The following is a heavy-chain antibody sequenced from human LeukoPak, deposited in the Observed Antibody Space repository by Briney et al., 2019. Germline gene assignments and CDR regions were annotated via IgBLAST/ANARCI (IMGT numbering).Heavy chain of an antibody. Sequence: SETLSLTCTVPGGSISSYYWSWIRQPPGKGLEWIGYIYYSGSTNYNPSLKSRVTMSVDTSNNQLSLRLTSVTAADTAVYYCAKPTIHGSGGYGFDYWGQGTLVTVSS. CDR1: GGSISSYY. J-gene: IGHJ4*02. CDR2: IYYSGST. V-gene: IGHV4-59*08. CDR3: AKPTIHGSGGYGFDY. D-gene: IGHD2-15*01.